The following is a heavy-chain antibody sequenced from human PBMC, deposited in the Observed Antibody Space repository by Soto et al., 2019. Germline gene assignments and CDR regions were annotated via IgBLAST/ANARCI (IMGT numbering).Heavy chain of an antibody. J-gene: IGHJ5*02. CDR2: VIPIFGTA. Sequence: QVQLVQSGAEVKKPGSSVKVSCKASGGTFSSYAISWVRQAPGQGLEWMGGVIPIFGTANYAQKFQGRVTIAADASTSTAYMELGSLRSEDTDVYYCARDRYGSGSTWFDPWGQGTLVTVSS. V-gene: IGHV1-69*01. D-gene: IGHD3-10*01. CDR1: GGTFSSYA. CDR3: ARDRYGSGSTWFDP.